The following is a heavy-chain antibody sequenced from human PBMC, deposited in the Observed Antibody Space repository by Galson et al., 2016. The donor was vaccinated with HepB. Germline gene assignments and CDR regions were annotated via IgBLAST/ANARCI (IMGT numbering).Heavy chain of an antibody. V-gene: IGHV4-59*13. CDR1: GGSITSYY. CDR3: ARGLDYYYYYIDV. D-gene: IGHD3/OR15-3a*01. J-gene: IGHJ6*03. CDR2: FYHSGIT. Sequence: SETLSLTCTVSGGSITSYYWSWVRQSPGKGLEWIGYFYHSGITKYNPAFKSRVTISQDTPKNQLSLRLSSVTAADTAVYYCARGLDYYYYYIDVWGKGTTVTVSS.